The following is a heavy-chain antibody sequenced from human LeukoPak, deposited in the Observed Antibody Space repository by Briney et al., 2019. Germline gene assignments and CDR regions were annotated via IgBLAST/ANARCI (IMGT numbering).Heavy chain of an antibody. CDR2: INPNSGGT. CDR3: ARVLCSGGSCYDAFDI. Sequence: ASVKVSCKASEYTFTGYYMHWVRQAPGQGLEWMGWINPNSGGTNYAQKFQGRVTMTRDTSISTAYMELSRLRSDDTAVYYCARVLCSGGSCYDAFDIWGQGTMVTVSS. CDR1: EYTFTGYY. V-gene: IGHV1-2*02. D-gene: IGHD2-15*01. J-gene: IGHJ3*02.